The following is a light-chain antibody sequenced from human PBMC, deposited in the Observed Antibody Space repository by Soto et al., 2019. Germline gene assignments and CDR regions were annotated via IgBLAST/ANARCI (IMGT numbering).Light chain of an antibody. V-gene: IGKV1-33*01. CDR1: DDINNY. CDR2: DAS. Sequence: DIQMTRYSSSLSASVGERVTITCRASDDINNYLNWYQQKPGKAPKLLIFDASELAAGVPSRFSGSGSGTDFTLTISGLQPEDIATYYCQKYNSVLRAFGQGTRLEIK. J-gene: IGKJ5*01. CDR3: QKYNSVLRA.